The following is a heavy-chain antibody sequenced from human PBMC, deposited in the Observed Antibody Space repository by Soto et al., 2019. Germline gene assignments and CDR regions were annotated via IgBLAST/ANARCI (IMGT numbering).Heavy chain of an antibody. D-gene: IGHD3-10*01. CDR1: GYTLTELS. CDR2: FDPEHGET. CDR3: AAVAHELLSGRYYYYYYYMDV. J-gene: IGHJ6*03. V-gene: IGHV1-24*01. Sequence: QVQLIQSGAEVKKPGASVKVSCKVSGYTLTELSMHWVRQAPGKGLEWMGGFDPEHGETIYAQKFQGRVTMSEDTSADTAYLDLSSLRSEYTAVYYCAAVAHELLSGRYYYYYYYMDVWGKGTTVTVSS.